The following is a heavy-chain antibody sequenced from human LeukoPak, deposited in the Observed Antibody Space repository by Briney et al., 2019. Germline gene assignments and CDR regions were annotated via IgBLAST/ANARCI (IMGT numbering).Heavy chain of an antibody. V-gene: IGHV3-15*01. CDR3: TTYIDYYDSSGYHVFDY. D-gene: IGHD3-22*01. CDR2: IKSKTDGGTT. J-gene: IGHJ4*02. CDR1: GFTFSSYG. Sequence: GSLRLSCAASGFTFSSYGMHWVRQAPGKGLEWVGRIKSKTDGGTTDYAAPVKGRFTISRDDSKNTLYLQMNSLKAEDTAVYYCTTYIDYYDSSGYHVFDYWGQGTLVTVSS.